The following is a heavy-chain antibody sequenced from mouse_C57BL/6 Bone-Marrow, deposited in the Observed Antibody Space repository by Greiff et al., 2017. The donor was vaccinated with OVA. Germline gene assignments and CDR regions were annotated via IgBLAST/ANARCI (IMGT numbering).Heavy chain of an antibody. V-gene: IGHV14-4*01. J-gene: IGHJ2*01. CDR3: TTTVVARGFDY. Sequence: VQLKQSGAELVRPGASVKLSCTASGFNIKDDYMHWVKQRPEPGLEWIGWIDPENGDTEYASKFQGKATITADTSSNTAYLQLSSLTSEDTAVYYCTTTVVARGFDYWGQGTTLTVSS. CDR1: GFNIKDDY. D-gene: IGHD1-1*01. CDR2: IDPENGDT.